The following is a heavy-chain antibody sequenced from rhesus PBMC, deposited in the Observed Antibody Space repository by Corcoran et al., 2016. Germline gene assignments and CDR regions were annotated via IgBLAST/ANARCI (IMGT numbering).Heavy chain of an antibody. J-gene: IGHJ6*01. Sequence: EVQLVQSGAEVKRPGESLKIPCKTSGNSFTSYWISWVRQMPGEGLEWMGAIDPSDSDTRYSPSFQGQITISADKSISTAYLQWSSLKASDSATYYCAKDRFLLDSWGQGVVVTVSS. V-gene: IGHV5-2*01. CDR1: GNSFTSYW. CDR2: IDPSDSDT. CDR3: AKDRFLLDS. D-gene: IGHD3-9*01.